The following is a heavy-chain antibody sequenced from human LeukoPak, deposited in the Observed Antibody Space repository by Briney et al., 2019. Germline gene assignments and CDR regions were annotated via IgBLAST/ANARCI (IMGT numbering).Heavy chain of an antibody. D-gene: IGHD2-15*01. CDR2: IYSDGNT. CDR1: GFIVTSNH. Sequence: GGSLRLSCAASGFIVTSNHMSWVRQAPGKGLEWVSVIYSDGNTHHADSVKGRFTISRDNSKNALYLQMNSLRAEDTAVYYCAKEPDIVVVVAVPAFDYWGQGTLVTVSS. V-gene: IGHV3-66*01. J-gene: IGHJ4*02. CDR3: AKEPDIVVVVAVPAFDY.